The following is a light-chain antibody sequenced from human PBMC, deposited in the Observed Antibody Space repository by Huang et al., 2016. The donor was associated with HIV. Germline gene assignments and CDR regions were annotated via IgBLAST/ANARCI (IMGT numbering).Light chain of an antibody. J-gene: IGKJ1*01. CDR1: QTVGSNY. Sequence: EIVLTQSPGTLSLSPGERATLPCRASQTVGSNYLAWYQQKPGQAPRLLTYGASSRATDIPDRFSGSGSGTDFTLTISRLEPEDFAVYYCQQYGTSPGTFGQGTKVEIK. CDR2: GAS. V-gene: IGKV3-20*01. CDR3: QQYGTSPGT.